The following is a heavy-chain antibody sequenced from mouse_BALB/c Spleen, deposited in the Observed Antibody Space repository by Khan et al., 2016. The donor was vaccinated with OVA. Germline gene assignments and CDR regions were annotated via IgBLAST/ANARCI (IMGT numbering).Heavy chain of an antibody. D-gene: IGHD4-1*01. CDR3: ASHLTGSFAY. V-gene: IGHV5-6*02. CDR1: GFTFSAYG. CDR2: INSDGGYT. Sequence: EVMLVKSGGDLVKPGGSLRLSCAASGFTFSAYGMAWVRQAPDKRLEWVATINSDGGYTYYPDTVKGRFTISRNNAENTLSLQMSSLKSEDTAIYYCASHLTGSFAYWGQGTLVTVSA. J-gene: IGHJ3*01.